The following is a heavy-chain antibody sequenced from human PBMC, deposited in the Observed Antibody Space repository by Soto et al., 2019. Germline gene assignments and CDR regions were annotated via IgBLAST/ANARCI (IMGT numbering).Heavy chain of an antibody. CDR2: ISGSGGST. CDR1: GFTFSSYA. D-gene: IGHD6-13*01. CDR3: AKVYSSSWYVPYYYYYMDV. V-gene: IGHV3-23*01. Sequence: LRLSCAASGFTFSSYAMSWVRQAPGKGLEWVSAISGSGGSTYYADSVKGRFTISRDNSKNTLYLQMNSLRAEDTAVYYCAKVYSSSWYVPYYYYYMDVWGKGTTVTVSS. J-gene: IGHJ6*03.